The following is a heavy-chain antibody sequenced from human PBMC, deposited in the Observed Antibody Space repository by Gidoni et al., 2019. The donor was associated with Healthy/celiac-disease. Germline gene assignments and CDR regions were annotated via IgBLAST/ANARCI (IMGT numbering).Heavy chain of an antibody. Sequence: EVQLVQSGAEVKKPGESLKISCKGSGYSFTSYWIGWVRQMPGKGLEWMGIIYPGDSDTRYSPSFQGQVTISADKSISTAYLQWSSLKASDTAMYYCARHLISGYRVVWNWYFDLWGRGTLVTVSS. D-gene: IGHD3-22*01. V-gene: IGHV5-51*01. CDR3: ARHLISGYRVVWNWYFDL. CDR2: IYPGDSDT. J-gene: IGHJ2*01. CDR1: GYSFTSYW.